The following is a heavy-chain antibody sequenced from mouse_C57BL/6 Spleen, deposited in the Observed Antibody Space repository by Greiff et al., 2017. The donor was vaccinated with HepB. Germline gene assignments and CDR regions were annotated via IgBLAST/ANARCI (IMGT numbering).Heavy chain of an antibody. Sequence: EVKVEESGGGLVKPGGSLKLSCAASGFTFSSYAMSWVRQTPEKRLEWVATISDGGSYTYYPDNVKGRFNISRDNAKNNLYLQMSHLKSEDTAMYYCARDYGSSYWYFDVWGTGTTVTVSS. CDR3: ARDYGSSYWYFDV. J-gene: IGHJ1*03. D-gene: IGHD1-1*01. CDR2: ISDGGSYT. CDR1: GFTFSSYA. V-gene: IGHV5-4*01.